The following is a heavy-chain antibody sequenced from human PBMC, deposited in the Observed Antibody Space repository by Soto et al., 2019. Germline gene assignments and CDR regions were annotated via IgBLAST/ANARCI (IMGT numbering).Heavy chain of an antibody. V-gene: IGHV1-3*01. J-gene: IGHJ4*02. D-gene: IGHD3-9*01. CDR2: INAGNGYT. CDR3: ARTAAYYDALTGSPPDC. CDR1: GYTFTNYA. Sequence: QVQLLQSGAEVKKPGASVKVSCKASGYTFTNYAIHWVRQAPGQRLEWMGWINAGNGYTKNSQKFQGRVTLTRDTSANTAYMELNSLRSEDTAVYYCARTAAYYDALTGSPPDCWGQGTLVTVSS.